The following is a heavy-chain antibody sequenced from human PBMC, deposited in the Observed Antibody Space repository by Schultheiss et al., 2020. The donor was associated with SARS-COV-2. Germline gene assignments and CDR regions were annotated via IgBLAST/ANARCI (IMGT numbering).Heavy chain of an antibody. CDR2: IYYSGSS. J-gene: IGHJ4*02. V-gene: IGHV4-59*01. CDR1: GGSFSSYY. Sequence: SETLSLTCSVSGGSFSSYYWSWIRQTPGKGLEWIGYIYYSGSSNYNPSLKSRVTISIDTSKKQISLNLRSLTAADTAFYYCARRTTRSDYWGQGTLVTVSS. CDR3: ARRTTRSDY. D-gene: IGHD4-11*01.